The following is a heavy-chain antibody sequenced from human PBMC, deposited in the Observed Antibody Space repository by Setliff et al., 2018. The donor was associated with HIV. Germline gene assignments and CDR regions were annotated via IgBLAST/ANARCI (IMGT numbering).Heavy chain of an antibody. CDR1: GGSLTSHF. Sequence: SETLSLTCTVSGGSLTSHFWSWIRQPPGRGLEWIGSIYYTGRTNYNPSLKSRVIMSVDTSKNQFSLRVTSVTAADTALYYCAKYVCLDNMCQGFDYWGQGSLVTVSS. V-gene: IGHV4-59*11. CDR3: AKYVCLDNMCQGFDY. J-gene: IGHJ4*02. CDR2: IYYTGRT. D-gene: IGHD2-8*01.